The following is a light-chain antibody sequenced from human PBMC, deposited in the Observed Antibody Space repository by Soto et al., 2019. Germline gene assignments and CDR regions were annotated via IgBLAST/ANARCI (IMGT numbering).Light chain of an antibody. CDR3: QQYNNWPWT. J-gene: IGKJ1*01. CDR2: VAS. V-gene: IGKV3-15*01. CDR1: QSVSNN. Sequence: EIVLTQSPVTLSLSPGERATLSCRASQSVSNNFAWYQQKPRQAPRRLIYVASTRATGIPARFSGSGSGTEFTLTISSMQSEDVAVYYCQQYNNWPWTFGQGTKVDIK.